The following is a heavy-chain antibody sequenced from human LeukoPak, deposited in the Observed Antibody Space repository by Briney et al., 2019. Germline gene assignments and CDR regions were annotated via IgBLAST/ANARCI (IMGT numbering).Heavy chain of an antibody. Sequence: GGSLRLSCAASGFTFSSYGMHWVRQAPGKGLEWVAVISYDGSNKYYADSVKGRFTISRDNSKNTLYLQMNSLRAEDTAVYYCAKEFAVADYYFDYWGQGALVTVSS. CDR2: ISYDGSNK. D-gene: IGHD6-19*01. CDR1: GFTFSSYG. CDR3: AKEFAVADYYFDY. J-gene: IGHJ4*02. V-gene: IGHV3-30*18.